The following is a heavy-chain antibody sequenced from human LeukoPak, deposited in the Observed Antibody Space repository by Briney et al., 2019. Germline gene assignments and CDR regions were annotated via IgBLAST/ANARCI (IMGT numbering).Heavy chain of an antibody. CDR3: ARDQEDPDY. D-gene: IGHD2-15*01. Sequence: HPGGSLRLSCAASGFTFSSYAMHWVRQAPGKGLEWVAVISYDGSNKYYADSVKGRFTISRDNSKNTLYLQMNSLRAEDTAVYYCARDQEDPDYWGQGTLVTVSS. CDR1: GFTFSSYA. CDR2: ISYDGSNK. V-gene: IGHV3-30*04. J-gene: IGHJ4*02.